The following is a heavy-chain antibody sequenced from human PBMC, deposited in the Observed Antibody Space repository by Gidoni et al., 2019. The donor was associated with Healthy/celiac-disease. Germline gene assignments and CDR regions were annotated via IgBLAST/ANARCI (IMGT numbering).Heavy chain of an antibody. D-gene: IGHD2-15*01. CDR1: DLTLSSYA. CDR2: MSGSGGST. J-gene: IGHJ4*02. CDR3: AKLAGMVVAVFFAY. Sequence: EVQLLESGGGWVRPGGSRRRSGAASDLTLSSYAMSWVRQAPGQGLECVSAMSGSGGSTYYADSVKRRFTISRDNSKNTLYLQMTSLRAEDTAVYYCAKLAGMVVAVFFAYWGQGTLVTVSS. V-gene: IGHV3-23*01.